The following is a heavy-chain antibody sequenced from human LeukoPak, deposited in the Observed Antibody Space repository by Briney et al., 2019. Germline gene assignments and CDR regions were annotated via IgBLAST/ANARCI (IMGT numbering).Heavy chain of an antibody. Sequence: GGSLRLSCAASGFTFTNYGMHWVRQAPGKGLEWVALISYDGSDKNYADSVKGRFTISRDNSKNTLYMQMNSLRAEDTAVYYCAKDYEAYCGGDCYSFFDYWGQGALVTVSS. D-gene: IGHD2-21*02. CDR3: AKDYEAYCGGDCYSFFDY. CDR2: ISYDGSDK. J-gene: IGHJ4*02. CDR1: GFTFTNYG. V-gene: IGHV3-30*18.